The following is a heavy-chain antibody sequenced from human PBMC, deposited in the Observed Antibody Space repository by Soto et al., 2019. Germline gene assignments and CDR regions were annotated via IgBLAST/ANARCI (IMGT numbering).Heavy chain of an antibody. CDR2: IYWDDDK. J-gene: IGHJ4*02. CDR1: GFSLTTSGVG. CDR3: AHRVLRTVFGLVTTTAIYFDF. Sequence: QITLKESGPPVVKPTETLTLTCTFSGFSLTTSGVGVGWVRQSPGKAPEWLALIYWDDDKRYSTSLKSRLTITKDTSKNQVVLTMANVDPADTATYYCAHRVLRTVFGLVTTTAIYFDFWGQGTLVTVSS. V-gene: IGHV2-5*02. D-gene: IGHD3-3*01.